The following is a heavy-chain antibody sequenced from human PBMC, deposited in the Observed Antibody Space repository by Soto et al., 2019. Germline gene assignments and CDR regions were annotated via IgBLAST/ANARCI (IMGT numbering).Heavy chain of an antibody. V-gene: IGHV3-7*05. CDR1: GFIFTNNW. CDR3: ARDVNGGYFDL. J-gene: IGHJ2*01. Sequence: EVHLVESGGGLVQPGGSLRLSWAASGFIFTNNWMAWVRQAPGKGLEWVANMNGDGSEKYYVDSVKGRFTLSRDNAKNSLYLQMNSLRAEDTAVYYCARDVNGGYFDLWGRGTLVTVSS. CDR2: MNGDGSEK.